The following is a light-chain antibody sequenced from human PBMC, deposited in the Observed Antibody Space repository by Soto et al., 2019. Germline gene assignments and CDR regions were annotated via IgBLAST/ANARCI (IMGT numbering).Light chain of an antibody. CDR2: GAS. Sequence: EIVLTQSPGTLSLSPGERATLSCRASQSVTRTYLAWYQQKPDQAPRLLIYGASSRATGIPDRFSGSGSGTDFTLTISRLEPEDFAVYYCQQYGSSPITFGQGTRLE. CDR3: QQYGSSPIT. J-gene: IGKJ5*01. CDR1: QSVTRTY. V-gene: IGKV3-20*01.